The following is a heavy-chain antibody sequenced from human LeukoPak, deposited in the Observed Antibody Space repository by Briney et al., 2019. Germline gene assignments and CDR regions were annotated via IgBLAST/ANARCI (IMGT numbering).Heavy chain of an antibody. J-gene: IGHJ4*02. CDR1: GFTFSSYE. CDR3: ARGGPAVVILPAAVVPY. D-gene: IGHD2-2*01. V-gene: IGHV3-48*03. CDR2: ISSGGDTT. Sequence: GGSLRLSCAASGFTFSSYEMNWVRQAPGKGLECISYISSGGDTTYYADSVKGRFTISRDNAENSLYLEMNTLRAEDTAVYYCARGGPAVVILPAAVVPYWGQGTLVTVSS.